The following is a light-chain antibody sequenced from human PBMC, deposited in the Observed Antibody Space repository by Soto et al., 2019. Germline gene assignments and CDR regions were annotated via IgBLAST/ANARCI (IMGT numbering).Light chain of an antibody. Sequence: AIQMTQSPSSLSASVGDRVTITCRASPDISTELAWYQQKPGKGPNLLIYAASTSHTGVPSRFSGSGSGTDFTLTISSLQPEDSATYYCLQDYNYPRTFGQGTKVEIK. CDR3: LQDYNYPRT. CDR1: PDISTE. V-gene: IGKV1-6*01. CDR2: AAS. J-gene: IGKJ1*01.